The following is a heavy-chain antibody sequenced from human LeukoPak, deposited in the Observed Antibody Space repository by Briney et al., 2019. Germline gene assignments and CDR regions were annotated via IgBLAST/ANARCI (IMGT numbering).Heavy chain of an antibody. Sequence: SVKGSCKASGGTFSSYAISWVRQAPGQGLEWMGRIIPILGIANYAQKFQGRVTITADKSTSTAYMELSSLRSEDTAVYYCARLGIAVAGPYYFDYWGQGTLVTVSS. D-gene: IGHD6-19*01. CDR2: IIPILGIA. CDR1: GGTFSSYA. J-gene: IGHJ4*02. CDR3: ARLGIAVAGPYYFDY. V-gene: IGHV1-69*04.